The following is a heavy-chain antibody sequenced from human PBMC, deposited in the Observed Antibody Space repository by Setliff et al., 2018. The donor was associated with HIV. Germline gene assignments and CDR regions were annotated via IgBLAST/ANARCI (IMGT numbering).Heavy chain of an antibody. CDR2: IYYSGST. D-gene: IGHD3-16*01. Sequence: SETLSLTCTVSGVSISSSSYYWGWIRQPPGKGLEWIGSIYYSGSTYYNPSLKSRVTISVDTSKNQFSLKLSSVTASDTAVYYCARGRSGGRDYWGQGTLVTVSS. J-gene: IGHJ4*02. CDR1: GVSISSSSYY. CDR3: ARGRSGGRDY. V-gene: IGHV4-39*01.